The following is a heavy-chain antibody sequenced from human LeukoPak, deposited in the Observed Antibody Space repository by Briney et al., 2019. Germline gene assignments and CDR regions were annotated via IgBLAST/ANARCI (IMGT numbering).Heavy chain of an antibody. CDR3: ARPDSSSWYSRGYYGMDV. Sequence: ASVKVSCKASGYTFTSYDINWVRQATGQGLEWMGLMNPNSGNTGYAQKFQGRVTMTRNTSISTAYMELSSLRSEDTAVYYCARPDSSSWYSRGYYGMDVWGQGTTVTVSS. CDR1: GYTFTSYD. CDR2: MNPNSGNT. J-gene: IGHJ6*02. V-gene: IGHV1-8*01. D-gene: IGHD6-13*01.